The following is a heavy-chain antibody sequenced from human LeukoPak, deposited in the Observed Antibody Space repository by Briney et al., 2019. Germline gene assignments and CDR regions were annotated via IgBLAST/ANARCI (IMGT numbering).Heavy chain of an antibody. CDR2: INPNSGGT. V-gene: IGHV1-2*02. Sequence: ASVKVSCKASGYTFTVYYMHWVRQAPGQGLEWMGWINPNSGGTNYAQKFQGRVTMTRDTSISTAYMELSRLRSDDTAVYYCARDQSSPYDILTGCGMDVWGQGTTVTVSS. J-gene: IGHJ6*02. CDR3: ARDQSSPYDILTGCGMDV. CDR1: GYTFTVYY. D-gene: IGHD3-9*01.